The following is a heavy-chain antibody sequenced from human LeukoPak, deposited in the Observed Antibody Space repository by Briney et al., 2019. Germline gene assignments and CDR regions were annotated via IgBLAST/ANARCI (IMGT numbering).Heavy chain of an antibody. CDR1: GFTFSSYS. CDR2: ISSSSSYI. Sequence: GGSLRLSCAASGFTFSSYSMNWVRQAPGKGLEWVSSISSSSSYIYYADSVKGRFTISRDNAKNSLYLQMNSLRAEDTAVYYCARSMDYDILTGLYWGQGTLVTVSS. CDR3: ARSMDYDILTGLY. V-gene: IGHV3-21*04. J-gene: IGHJ4*02. D-gene: IGHD3-9*01.